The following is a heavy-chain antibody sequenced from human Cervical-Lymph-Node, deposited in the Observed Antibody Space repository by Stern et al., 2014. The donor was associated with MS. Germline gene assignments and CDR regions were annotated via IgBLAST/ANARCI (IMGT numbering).Heavy chain of an antibody. CDR1: GFTFSSYG. D-gene: IGHD2-2*01. CDR3: ARRPAAIYYYGMDV. V-gene: IGHV3-33*01. Sequence: QVQLVQSGGGVVQPGRSLRLSCAASGFTFSSYGMHWVRQAPGKGLEWVAVIWYDGSTKYYADSCKGRFTLSRDNSKNKLYLQMNSLRAEDTAVYYCARRPAAIYYYGMDVWGQGTTVTVSS. CDR2: IWYDGSTK. J-gene: IGHJ6*02.